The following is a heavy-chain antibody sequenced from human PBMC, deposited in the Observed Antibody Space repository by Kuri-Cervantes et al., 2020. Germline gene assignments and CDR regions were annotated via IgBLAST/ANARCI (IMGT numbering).Heavy chain of an antibody. D-gene: IGHD5-18*01. V-gene: IGHV3-7*01. Sequence: GGSLRLSCAASGFSFSSYGMSWVRQAPGKGLEWVAMMKRDGSESYYVDSVTGRFTISRDNAKNSLYLQMNSLRAEDTAMYYCARLDTAMGGRAYWGQGTLVTVSS. J-gene: IGHJ4*02. CDR2: MKRDGSES. CDR1: GFSFSSYG. CDR3: ARLDTAMGGRAY.